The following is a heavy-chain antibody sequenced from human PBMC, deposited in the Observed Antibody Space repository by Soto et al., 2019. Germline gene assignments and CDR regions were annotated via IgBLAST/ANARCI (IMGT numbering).Heavy chain of an antibody. CDR3: ASLVRDYYYYYYMDV. V-gene: IGHV3-7*03. J-gene: IGHJ6*03. Sequence: GGSLRLSCAASGFTFSSYWMSWVRQAPGKGLEWVANIKQDGSEKYYVDSVKGRFTISRDNAKNSLYLQMNSLRAEDTAVYYCASLVRDYYYYYYMDVWGKGTTVTVSS. CDR1: GFTFSSYW. CDR2: IKQDGSEK.